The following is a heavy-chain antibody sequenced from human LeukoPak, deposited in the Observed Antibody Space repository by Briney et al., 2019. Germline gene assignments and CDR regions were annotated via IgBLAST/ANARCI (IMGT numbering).Heavy chain of an antibody. CDR1: GYTFTGYY. CDR3: ARATGTYWWFDS. V-gene: IGHV1-2*02. Sequence: ASVKVSCKASGYTFTGYYMHWVRQAPGQGLEWMGWINPNSGGTNYAQKFQGRVTMTRDTSISTAYMELSRLRSDDTAIYYCARATGTYWWFDSWGQGTLVTVSS. J-gene: IGHJ5*01. CDR2: INPNSGGT. D-gene: IGHD1-26*01.